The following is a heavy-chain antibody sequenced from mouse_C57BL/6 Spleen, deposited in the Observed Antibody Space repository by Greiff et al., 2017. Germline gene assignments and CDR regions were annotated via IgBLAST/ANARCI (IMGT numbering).Heavy chain of an antibody. CDR3: AREEGYHYAVGD. D-gene: IGHD2-2*01. J-gene: IGHJ4*01. CDR2: IYPGDGDT. Sequence: VQLQQSGPELVKPGASVKISCKASGYAFSSSWMNWVKQRPGKGLEWIGRIYPGDGDTNYNGKFKGKATLTADKSSSTAYMQLSSLTSEDSAVYFCAREEGYHYAVGDRGQGTSVTVA. CDR1: GYAFSSSW. V-gene: IGHV1-82*01.